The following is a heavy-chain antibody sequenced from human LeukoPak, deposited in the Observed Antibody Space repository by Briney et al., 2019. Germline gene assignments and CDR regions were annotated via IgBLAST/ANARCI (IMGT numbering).Heavy chain of an antibody. V-gene: IGHV3-21*01. D-gene: IGHD3-10*01. J-gene: IGHJ4*02. CDR3: AVNYGSGSYYFDY. CDR2: ISSSSSYI. Sequence: GGSLRLSCAASGFTFSSYSMTWVRQAPGKGLEWVSSISSSSSYIYYADSVKGRFTISRDNAKNSLYLQMNSLRAEDTAVYYCAVNYGSGSYYFDYWGQGTLVTVSS. CDR1: GFTFSSYS.